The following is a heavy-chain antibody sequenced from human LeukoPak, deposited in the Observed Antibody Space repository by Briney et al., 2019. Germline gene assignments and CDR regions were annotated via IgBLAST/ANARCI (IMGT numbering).Heavy chain of an antibody. D-gene: IGHD4-17*01. CDR1: GFTVSSNY. CDR2: IYSGGST. Sequence: GGSLRLYCAASGFTVSSNYMSWLRQAPGKGLEWVSVIYSGGSTYYADSVKGRFTISRDNSKNTLYLQMNSLRAEDTAVYYCARDDNYGGNYFDYWGQGTLVTVSS. V-gene: IGHV3-53*01. J-gene: IGHJ4*02. CDR3: ARDDNYGGNYFDY.